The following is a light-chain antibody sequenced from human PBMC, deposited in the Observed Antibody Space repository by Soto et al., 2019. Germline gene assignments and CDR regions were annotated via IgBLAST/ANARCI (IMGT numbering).Light chain of an antibody. CDR3: ATWDDSLNGTV. CDR2: YDD. J-gene: IGLJ1*01. Sequence: QSVLTQPPSVSEAPRQRVTISCSGSSSNIGNNAVNWYQQLPGKAPKLLIYYDDLLPSGVSDRFSGSKSGTSASLAISGLQSEEEADYYCATWDDSLNGTVFGTVTKVTVL. CDR1: SSNIGNNA. V-gene: IGLV1-36*01.